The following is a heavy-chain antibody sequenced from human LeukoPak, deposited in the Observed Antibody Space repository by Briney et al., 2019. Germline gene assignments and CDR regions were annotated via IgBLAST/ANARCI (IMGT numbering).Heavy chain of an antibody. J-gene: IGHJ4*02. D-gene: IGHD3-10*01. Sequence: GGSLRLSCAASGFTFNTYSMNWVRQAPGKGLEWVSYISSSSSYIYYADSVKGRFTISRDNAKNSLYLQMNSLRAEDTAVYYCATSGWTSGSDSWGQGTLVTVSS. CDR3: ATSGWTSGSDS. CDR1: GFTFNTYS. V-gene: IGHV3-21*01. CDR2: ISSSSSYI.